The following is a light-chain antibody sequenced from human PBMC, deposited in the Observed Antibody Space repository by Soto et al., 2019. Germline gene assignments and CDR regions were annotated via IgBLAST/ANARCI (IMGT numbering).Light chain of an antibody. CDR1: SSDVGSYNL. Sequence: QSALTQPASVSGSPGQSITISCTGTSSDVGSYNLVSWYQHHPGKAPELMIYEGSKRPSGVSNRFSGSKSGNTASLTISGLQAEDEADYYCCSYAGSTSVIFGGGTKVTVL. J-gene: IGLJ2*01. CDR3: CSYAGSTSVI. V-gene: IGLV2-23*01. CDR2: EGS.